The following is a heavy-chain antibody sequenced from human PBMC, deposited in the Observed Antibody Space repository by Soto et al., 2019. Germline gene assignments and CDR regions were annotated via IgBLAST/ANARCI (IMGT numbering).Heavy chain of an antibody. CDR1: GFTFSSYA. J-gene: IGHJ5*02. V-gene: IGHV3-23*01. Sequence: GGSLRLSCAASGFTFSSYAMRWVRQAPGKGLEWVSAISGSGGSTYYADSVKGRFTISRDNSKNTLYLQMNSLRAEDTAVYYCAKEGASAAGIGWFDPWSQGTLVTVSA. D-gene: IGHD6-13*01. CDR3: AKEGASAAGIGWFDP. CDR2: ISGSGGST.